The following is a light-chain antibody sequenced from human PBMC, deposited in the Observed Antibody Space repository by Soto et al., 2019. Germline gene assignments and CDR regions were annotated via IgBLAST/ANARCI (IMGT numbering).Light chain of an antibody. CDR1: SSDVGSYNL. CDR2: EGS. Sequence: QSALTQPSSVSGSPGQSITISCTGTSSDVGSYNLVSWYQQHPVKAPKLMIYEGSKRPSGVYNRFSGSKSGNTASLKISGLQAEDEADYYCCSYAGSSPYVFGTGTKVTVL. CDR3: CSYAGSSPYV. J-gene: IGLJ1*01. V-gene: IGLV2-23*01.